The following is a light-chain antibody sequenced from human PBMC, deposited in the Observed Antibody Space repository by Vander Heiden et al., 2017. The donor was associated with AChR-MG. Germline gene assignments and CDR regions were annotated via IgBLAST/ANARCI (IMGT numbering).Light chain of an antibody. CDR3: QQEDSTPRT. Sequence: DIVMTQSPDSLAVSLGERAAINCRSSQSVLYSSNNKNYLAWYQQKPGQPPKLLIYWASARDSGVPDRFSGSGSGTDFTLTISSLQAEDVAVYYCQQEDSTPRTFGQRTRVEIK. J-gene: IGKJ1*01. V-gene: IGKV4-1*01. CDR1: QSVLYSSNNKNY. CDR2: WAS.